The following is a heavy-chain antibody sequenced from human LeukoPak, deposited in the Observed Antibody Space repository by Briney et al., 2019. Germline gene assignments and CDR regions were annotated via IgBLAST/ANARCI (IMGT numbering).Heavy chain of an antibody. CDR2: IYYSGST. CDR1: GGSISSSSYY. V-gene: IGHV4-39*07. D-gene: IGHD4-11*01. Sequence: SETLSLTCTVSGGSISSSSYYWGWIRQPPGKGLEWIGSIYYSGSTYYNPSLKSRVTISVDTSKNQFSLKLSSVTAADTAVYYCARSTTIKGWFDPWGRGTLVTVSS. J-gene: IGHJ5*02. CDR3: ARSTTIKGWFDP.